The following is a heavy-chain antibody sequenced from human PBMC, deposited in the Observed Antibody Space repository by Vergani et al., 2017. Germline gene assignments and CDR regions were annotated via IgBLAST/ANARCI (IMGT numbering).Heavy chain of an antibody. Sequence: EVQLVESGGGLVQPGGSLRLSCAASGFTFSRCWMSWVRQAPGKGLEWVANIKQDGSEKYYVDSVKGRFTISRDNAKNSLYLQMNSLRAEDTAVYYCARLTARGYSSSTPLRAFNWFDPWGQGTLVTVSS. D-gene: IGHD6-6*01. V-gene: IGHV3-7*01. CDR3: ARLTARGYSSSTPLRAFNWFDP. CDR1: GFTFSRCW. J-gene: IGHJ5*02. CDR2: IKQDGSEK.